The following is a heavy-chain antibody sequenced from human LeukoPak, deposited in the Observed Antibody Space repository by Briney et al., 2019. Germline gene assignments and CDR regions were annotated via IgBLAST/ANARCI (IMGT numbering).Heavy chain of an antibody. Sequence: GGSLRLSCAASGFTFNSYWMVWFRQAPGKGLVWVSCINPDGSWTLHADSVKGRFAISRDYARNTLYLQMNSLGAEDTAVYYCAGYEQRPGVTASDPCGQGALGTVSS. D-gene: IGHD2-21*02. V-gene: IGHV3-74*01. CDR3: AGYEQRPGVTASDP. J-gene: IGHJ5*02. CDR1: GFTFNSYW. CDR2: INPDGSWT.